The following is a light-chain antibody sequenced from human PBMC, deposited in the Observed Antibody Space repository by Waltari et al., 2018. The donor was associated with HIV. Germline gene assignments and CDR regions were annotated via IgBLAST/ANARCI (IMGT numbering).Light chain of an antibody. Sequence: DIVMTQSPDSLAVSLGERATINCKSSQSVLYSSTNKNYLAWYQKKPGQPPKLLIYWASTRESGVPDRFSGSGSGTDFTLTINNLQAEDVAVYYCQQYYSSIFSFGPGTKVDIK. CDR3: QQYYSSIFS. CDR2: WAS. V-gene: IGKV4-1*01. CDR1: QSVLYSSTNKNY. J-gene: IGKJ3*01.